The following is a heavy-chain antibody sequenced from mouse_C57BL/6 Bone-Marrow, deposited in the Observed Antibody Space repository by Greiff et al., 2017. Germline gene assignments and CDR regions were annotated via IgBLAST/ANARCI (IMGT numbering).Heavy chain of an antibody. J-gene: IGHJ4*01. Sequence: EVQGVESGGGLVQSGRSLRLSCATSGFTFSDFYMEWVRQAPGKGLEWIAASRNKANDYTTEYSASVKGRFIVSRDTSQSILYLQMNALRAEDTAMYYCARDANYYYAMDYWGQGTSVTVSS. CDR1: GFTFSDFY. CDR3: ARDANYYYAMDY. V-gene: IGHV7-1*01. CDR2: SRNKANDYTT.